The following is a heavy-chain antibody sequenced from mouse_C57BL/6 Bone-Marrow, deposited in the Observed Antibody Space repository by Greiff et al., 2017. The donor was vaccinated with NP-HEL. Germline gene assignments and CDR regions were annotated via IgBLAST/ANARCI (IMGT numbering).Heavy chain of an antibody. J-gene: IGHJ2*01. CDR3: ARYRGPPFDY. Sequence: VQLQESGTEIARPGASVKLSCKASGYTFTSYGISWVKQRTGQGLEWIGEIYPRSGNTYYNEKFKGKATLTADKSSSTAYMELRSLTSEDSAVYFCARYRGPPFDYWGQGTTLTVSS. V-gene: IGHV1-81*01. D-gene: IGHD1-1*02. CDR1: GYTFTSYG. CDR2: IYPRSGNT.